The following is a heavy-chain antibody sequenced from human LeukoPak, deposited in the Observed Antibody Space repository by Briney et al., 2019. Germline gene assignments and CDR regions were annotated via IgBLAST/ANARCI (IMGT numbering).Heavy chain of an antibody. Sequence: GGSLRLSCAASGFTFSSYGMHWVRQAPGKGLEWVAVISYGGSNKYYADSVKGRFTISRDNSKNTLYLQMNSLRAEDTAVYYCAKSAHYSSSSGYYYYYYMDVWGKGTTVTVSS. V-gene: IGHV3-30*18. CDR3: AKSAHYSSSSGYYYYYYMDV. J-gene: IGHJ6*03. CDR2: ISYGGSNK. CDR1: GFTFSSYG. D-gene: IGHD6-6*01.